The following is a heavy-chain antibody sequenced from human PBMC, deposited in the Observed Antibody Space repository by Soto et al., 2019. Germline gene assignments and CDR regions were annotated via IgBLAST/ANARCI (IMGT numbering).Heavy chain of an antibody. CDR2: MSDDGSKK. J-gene: IGHJ4*02. CDR1: GFSFSKYG. D-gene: IGHD3-16*01. CDR3: AKELRETGGYYFDC. Sequence: VQLVESGGGVVQPGRSLRLSCAASGFSFSKYGMHWVRQAPGKGLEWVAEMSDDGSKKYYGDSVKGRFTISRDNSKNTLYLLMDSLRPEDTAMYYCAKELRETGGYYFDCWGQGTRVTVSS. V-gene: IGHV3-30*18.